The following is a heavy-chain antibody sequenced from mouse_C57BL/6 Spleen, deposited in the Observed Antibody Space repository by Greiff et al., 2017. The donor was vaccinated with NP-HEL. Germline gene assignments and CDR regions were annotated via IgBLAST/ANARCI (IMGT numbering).Heavy chain of an antibody. V-gene: IGHV5-9*01. J-gene: IGHJ1*03. D-gene: IGHD2-1*01. CDR1: GFTFSSYT. CDR2: ISGGGGNT. Sequence: EVQGVESGGGLVKPGGSLKLSCAASGFTFSSYTMSWVRQTPEKRLEWVATISGGGGNTYYPDSVKGRFTISRDNAKNTLYLQMSSLRSEDTALYYCARHPPPYGNYWYFDVWGTGTTVTVSS. CDR3: ARHPPPYGNYWYFDV.